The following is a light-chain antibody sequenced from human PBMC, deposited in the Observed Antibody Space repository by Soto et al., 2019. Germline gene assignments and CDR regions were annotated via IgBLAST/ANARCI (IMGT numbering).Light chain of an antibody. J-gene: IGKJ4*01. V-gene: IGKV1-9*01. CDR2: AAS. Sequence: DIQLTQSPSFLSASVGDRVTITCRASQDITNYLAWYQQKPGTAPKLLIYAASTLQSGVPSRFSGTGSGTAFTLTISSLQPEDCATYFCQQLNSYPLTSGGGTEVEIK. CDR1: QDITNY. CDR3: QQLNSYPLT.